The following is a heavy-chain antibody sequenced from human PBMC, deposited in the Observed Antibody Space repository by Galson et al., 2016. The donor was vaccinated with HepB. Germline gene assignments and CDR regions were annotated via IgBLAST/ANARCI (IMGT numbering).Heavy chain of an antibody. D-gene: IGHD3-10*01. CDR2: IYYNGTT. Sequence: WSWLRQQPGKGLEWIGFIYYNGTTYYNPSLKSRLTISVDTSKNHFSLKLSSVTAADTAIYYCALYGSGSYSDTFDYWGQGTLVTVSS. J-gene: IGHJ4*02. CDR3: ALYGSGSYSDTFDY. V-gene: IGHV4-31*02.